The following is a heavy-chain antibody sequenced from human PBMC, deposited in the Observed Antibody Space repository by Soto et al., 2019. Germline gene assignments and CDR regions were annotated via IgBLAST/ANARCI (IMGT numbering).Heavy chain of an antibody. Sequence: GGFLRLSXAAYGFTFGDHGMHWVRQAAGKGLEWVSSISGSVGSTFYADSVKGRFTISRDNSMNTLYLQMNSLRAEDTAVYYCAKDRTIASRNFDSWGQGALVTVS. CDR3: AKDRTIASRNFDS. D-gene: IGHD6-6*01. V-gene: IGHV3-23*01. CDR2: ISGSVGST. J-gene: IGHJ4*02. CDR1: GFTFGDHG.